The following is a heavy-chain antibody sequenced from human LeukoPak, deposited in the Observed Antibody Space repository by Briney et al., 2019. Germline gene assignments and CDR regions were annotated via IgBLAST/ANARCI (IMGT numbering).Heavy chain of an antibody. J-gene: IGHJ4*02. CDR3: AKGGAQKTIRCGMDY. V-gene: IGHV3-30*18. Sequence: PGGSLRLSSAASGFTFSNIYMHRVRQGPGKGLEWVAVISYDGGIKYHGDTVRGRFTASRDNSENTLFLQMTSLRAEDTAIYYCAKGGAQKTIRCGMDYWGQGTLVTVSS. CDR2: ISYDGGIK. CDR1: GFTFSNIY. D-gene: IGHD2-21*01.